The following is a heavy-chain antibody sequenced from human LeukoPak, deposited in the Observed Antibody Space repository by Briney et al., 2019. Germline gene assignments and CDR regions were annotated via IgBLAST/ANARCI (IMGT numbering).Heavy chain of an antibody. CDR2: MSGSGVST. J-gene: IGHJ1*01. Sequence: QPGGSLRLSCAASGFTFSSYGMNWVRQAPGKGLEWVSAMSGSGVSTYYADSVKGGFTISRDNSKNTLYLHMNSLRAEDTAIYFCAKDPANQRLYPAHFSHWGQGTLVTVSS. CDR3: AKDPANQRLYPAHFSH. D-gene: IGHD6-25*01. CDR1: GFTFSSYG. V-gene: IGHV3-23*01.